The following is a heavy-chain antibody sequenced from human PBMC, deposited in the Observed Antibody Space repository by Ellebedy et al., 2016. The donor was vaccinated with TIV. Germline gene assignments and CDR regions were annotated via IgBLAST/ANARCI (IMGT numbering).Heavy chain of an antibody. CDR1: GGTFSSYA. CDR3: AFSVRGLSGYYYGMDV. D-gene: IGHD3-16*02. V-gene: IGHV1-69*04. Sequence: AASVKVSCKASGGTFSSYAISWVRQAPGQGLEWMGRIIPILGIANYAQKFQGRVTITADTSTSTAYMELSSLRSEDTAVYYCAFSVRGLSGYYYGMDVWGQGTTVTVSS. CDR2: IIPILGIA. J-gene: IGHJ6*02.